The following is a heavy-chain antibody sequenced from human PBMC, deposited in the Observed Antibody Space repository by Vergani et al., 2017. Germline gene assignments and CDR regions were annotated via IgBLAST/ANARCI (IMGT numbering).Heavy chain of an antibody. CDR2: IYYSGST. Sequence: QLQLQESGPGLVKPSQTLSLTCTVSGGSISSSSYYWSWIRQPPGKGLEWIGSIYYSGSTYYNPSLKSRVTISVDTSKNQFSLTLSSVTAAHTAVYYCAGDKIVLGYCSITSCPFSPSHDWFDPWGQGTLVTVSS. D-gene: IGHD2-2*01. CDR1: GGSISSSSYY. V-gene: IGHV4-39*07. J-gene: IGHJ5*02. CDR3: AGDKIVLGYCSITSCPFSPSHDWFDP.